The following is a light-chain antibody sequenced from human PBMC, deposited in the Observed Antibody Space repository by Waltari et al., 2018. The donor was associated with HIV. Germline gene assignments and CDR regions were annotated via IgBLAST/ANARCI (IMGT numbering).Light chain of an antibody. V-gene: IGLV1-44*01. CDR3: ATWDDSLNVPWV. CDR1: SSNIGSNT. J-gene: IGLJ3*02. CDR2: SNN. Sequence: QSVLTQPPSASGTPGQRVTISCSGSSSNIGSNTVNWYQQLPGAAPKLLLYSNNQRPSAVPYRFSGSKSGTSASLAISGLQSEDEADYDCATWDDSLNVPWVFGGGTELTVL.